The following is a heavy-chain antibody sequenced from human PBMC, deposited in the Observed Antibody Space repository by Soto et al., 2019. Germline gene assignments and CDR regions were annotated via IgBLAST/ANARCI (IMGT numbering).Heavy chain of an antibody. Sequence: SETLSRTCTVSGGSISSSSYYCGWIRQPPGKGLEWIGSIYYSGSTYYNPSLKSRITISVDTSKNQFSLKLSSVTAADTAVYYCARQIQQLGAFDIWGQGTMVTVSS. J-gene: IGHJ3*02. CDR3: ARQIQQLGAFDI. V-gene: IGHV4-39*01. CDR1: GGSISSSSYY. D-gene: IGHD6-13*01. CDR2: IYYSGST.